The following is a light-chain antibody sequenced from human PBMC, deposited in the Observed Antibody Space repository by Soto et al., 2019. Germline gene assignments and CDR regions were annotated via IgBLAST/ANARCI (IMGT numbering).Light chain of an antibody. Sequence: EIVLTQSPGTLSLSPGEGATLSCRASQSVNSNLDWYQQKPGQAPRLLMYCVSTRGAGIPDRFSGSGAGTDFTLTISRLEPEEFAVYYWHQYGTSPMYTFGQGTKLEIK. CDR2: CVS. V-gene: IGKV3-20*01. J-gene: IGKJ2*01. CDR3: HQYGTSPMYT. CDR1: QSVNSN.